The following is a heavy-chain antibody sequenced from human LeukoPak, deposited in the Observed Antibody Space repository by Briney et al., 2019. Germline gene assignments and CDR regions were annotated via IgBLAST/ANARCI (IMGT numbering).Heavy chain of an antibody. CDR2: IKQEGSEK. V-gene: IGHV3-7*01. J-gene: IGHJ3*02. CDR1: GFTFSSYW. D-gene: IGHD4-23*01. Sequence: GGSLTLSCAASGFTFSSYWMSWVRQATGKGLEWVANIKQEGSEKYYVDSVEGRFTISREQAKNSLYLQMNSLRAEDTSVYYCARVLSSWERWYGAHDAFDIWGQGTMVTVSS. CDR3: ARVLSSWERWYGAHDAFDI.